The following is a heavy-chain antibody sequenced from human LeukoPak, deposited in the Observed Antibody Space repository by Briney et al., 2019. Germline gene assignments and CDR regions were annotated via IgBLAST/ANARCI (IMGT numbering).Heavy chain of an antibody. D-gene: IGHD2-2*01. V-gene: IGHV4-39*01. CDR2: IYYSGSA. J-gene: IGHJ4*02. CDR1: GGSISSSSYY. CDR3: ARWKVVPAAFDY. Sequence: SETLSLTCTVSGGSISSSSYYWGWIRQPPGKGLEWIGSIYYSGSAYYNPSLKSRVTISVDTSKNQFSLKLSSVTAADTAVYYCARWKVVPAAFDYWGQGTLVTVSS.